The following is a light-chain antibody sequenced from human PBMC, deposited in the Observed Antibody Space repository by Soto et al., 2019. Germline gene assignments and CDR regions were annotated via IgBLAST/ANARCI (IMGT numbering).Light chain of an antibody. CDR2: EVS. V-gene: IGLV2-14*01. Sequence: QSALTQPASVSGSPGQSITIACTGTSSDVGGYKYVSWYQQHPGKAPKLMIYEVSNRPSGVSNRFSGSKSGNTASLTISGLQTEDEDDYYCSSYSSSSTLVLGPGTKLTVL. CDR1: SSDVGGYKY. CDR3: SSYSSSSTLV. J-gene: IGLJ1*01.